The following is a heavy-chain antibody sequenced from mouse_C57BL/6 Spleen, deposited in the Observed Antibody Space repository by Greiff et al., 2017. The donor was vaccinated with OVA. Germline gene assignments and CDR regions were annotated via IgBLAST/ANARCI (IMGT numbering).Heavy chain of an antibody. J-gene: IGHJ2*01. V-gene: IGHV1-52*01. Sequence: QVQLQQPGAELVRPGSSVKLSCKASGYTFTSYWMHWVKQRPIQGLEWIGNIDPSDSETHYNQKFKDKATLTVDKSSSTAYMQLSSLTSEDSAVYYCARSRDYYGSSYFDYWGQGTTLTVSA. CDR3: ARSRDYYGSSYFDY. CDR1: GYTFTSYW. D-gene: IGHD1-1*01. CDR2: IDPSDSET.